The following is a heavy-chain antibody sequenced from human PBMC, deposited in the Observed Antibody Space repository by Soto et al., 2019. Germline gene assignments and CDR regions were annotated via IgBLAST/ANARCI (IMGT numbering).Heavy chain of an antibody. Sequence: QLQLVQSVEEVKNPWSSVKVSCKASGGTFSSYRINWVRQAPGQGLEWVGGIVPIYRTADYAQKFQGRVTITADEAARTSYMELRSLKSQDTAVYYCVRDSGAKLSSSWGQGTLVTVSS. CDR2: IVPIYRTA. CDR1: GGTFSSYR. CDR3: VRDSGAKLSSS. J-gene: IGHJ4*02. D-gene: IGHD6-13*01. V-gene: IGHV1-69*01.